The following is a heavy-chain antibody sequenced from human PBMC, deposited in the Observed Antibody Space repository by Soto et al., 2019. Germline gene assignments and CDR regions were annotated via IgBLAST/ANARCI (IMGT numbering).Heavy chain of an antibody. Sequence: QVQLQESGPGLVKPSQTLSLTCTVSGGSISSGGYYWSWIRQHPGKGLEWIGYIYYSGSTYYNPSIKRRVTISVDTSKNQSSLKLSSVTAADTAVYYCARVLLTAAGTGVAFDIWGQGTMVTVSS. J-gene: IGHJ3*02. D-gene: IGHD6-13*01. CDR3: ARVLLTAAGTGVAFDI. CDR1: GGSISSGGYY. CDR2: IYYSGST. V-gene: IGHV4-31*03.